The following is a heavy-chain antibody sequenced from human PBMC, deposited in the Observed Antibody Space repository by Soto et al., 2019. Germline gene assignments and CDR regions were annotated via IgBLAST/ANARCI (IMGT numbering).Heavy chain of an antibody. Sequence: ASVKVSCKASGYTFTGYYMHWVRQAPGQGLEWMGWINPNSGGTNYAQKFQGWVTMTRDTSISTAYMELSRLRSDDTAVYYCARDLLGYSSSPELDPWGQGTLVTVSS. J-gene: IGHJ5*02. D-gene: IGHD6-13*01. CDR1: GYTFTGYY. CDR3: ARDLLGYSSSPELDP. CDR2: INPNSGGT. V-gene: IGHV1-2*04.